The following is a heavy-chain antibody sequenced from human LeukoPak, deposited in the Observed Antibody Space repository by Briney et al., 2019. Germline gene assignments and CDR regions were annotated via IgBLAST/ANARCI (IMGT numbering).Heavy chain of an antibody. CDR3: ARDFSTVTIYPKLNY. CDR1: GFTFSSYG. Sequence: GGSLRLSCAASGFTFSSYGMHWVRQAPGKGLEWVSSISSSSSYIYYADSVKGRFTISRGNAKNSLYLQMNSLRAEDTAVYYCARDFSTVTIYPKLNYWGQGTLVTVSS. J-gene: IGHJ4*02. CDR2: ISSSSSYI. V-gene: IGHV3-21*01. D-gene: IGHD4-17*01.